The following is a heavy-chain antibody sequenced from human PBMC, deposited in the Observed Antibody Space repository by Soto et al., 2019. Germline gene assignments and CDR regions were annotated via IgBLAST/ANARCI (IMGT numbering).Heavy chain of an antibody. J-gene: IGHJ4*02. CDR1: GGTFSSYA. CDR3: ARGRPTRGFDY. D-gene: IGHD3-10*01. Sequence: QVQLVQSGAEVKKPGSSVKVSCKASGGTFSSYAISWVRQAPGQGLEWMGGIIPIFGTATYAQKFQGRVTITADESTGTAYMELSTLSSEDTAVYYCARGRPTRGFDYWGQGTLVTVSA. V-gene: IGHV1-69*12. CDR2: IIPIFGTA.